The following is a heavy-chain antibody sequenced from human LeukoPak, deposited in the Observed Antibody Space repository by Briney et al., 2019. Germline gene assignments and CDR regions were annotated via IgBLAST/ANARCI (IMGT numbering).Heavy chain of an antibody. Sequence: SETLSLTCTVSGGSISSSSYYWGWIRQHPGKGLEWIGSIYYSGSTYYNSSLKSRVTISVDTSKNQFSLNLSSVTAAVTAMYYCARGGGDMVRGVKIFDYWGQGTLVTVSS. V-gene: IGHV4-39*07. D-gene: IGHD3-10*01. CDR1: GGSISSSSYY. J-gene: IGHJ4*02. CDR3: ARGGGDMVRGVKIFDY. CDR2: IYYSGST.